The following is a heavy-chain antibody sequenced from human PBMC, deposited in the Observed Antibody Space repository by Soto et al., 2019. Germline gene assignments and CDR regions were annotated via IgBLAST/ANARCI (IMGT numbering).Heavy chain of an antibody. CDR2: ISSSSSTI. CDR1: GFTFSSYS. J-gene: IGHJ6*02. D-gene: IGHD1-7*01. CDR3: ARGLELRYYYYYGMDV. V-gene: IGHV3-48*02. Sequence: GGSLRLSCAASGFTFSSYSMNWVRQAPGKGLEWVSYISSSSSTIYYADSVKGRFTISRDNAKNSLYLQMNSLRDEDTAVYYCARGLELRYYYYYGMDVWGQGTTVTVSS.